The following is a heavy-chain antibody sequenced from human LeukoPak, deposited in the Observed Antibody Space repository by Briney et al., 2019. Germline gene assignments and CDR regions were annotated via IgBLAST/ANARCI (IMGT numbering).Heavy chain of an antibody. CDR3: SRSGSYYKGDY. CDR2: TDYRSKWYY. CDR1: GDSFSSNSGA. Sequence: SQTLSLTCAISGDSFSSNSGACNWIRQSPSRGLEWLGRTDYRSKWYYDYAESVKSPITINATTSKNQFSLHLNSATPEDTAVYYCSRSGSYYKGDYWGQGTLVTVSS. V-gene: IGHV6-1*01. J-gene: IGHJ4*02. D-gene: IGHD3-10*01.